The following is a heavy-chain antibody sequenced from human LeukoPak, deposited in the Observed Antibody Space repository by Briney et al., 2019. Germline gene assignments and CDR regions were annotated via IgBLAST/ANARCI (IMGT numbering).Heavy chain of an antibody. J-gene: IGHJ4*02. V-gene: IGHV1-2*02. CDR3: ARDFSGAGPLYFDY. Sequence: GASVKVSCKASGYTFTGYYMHWVRQAPGQGLEWMGWINPNNGGTNYAQKFQGRVTMTRDTSITTAYMELTNLTSDDTAVYYCARDFSGAGPLYFDYWGQGTLVTVSS. CDR2: INPNNGGT. CDR1: GYTFTGYY. D-gene: IGHD3-3*01.